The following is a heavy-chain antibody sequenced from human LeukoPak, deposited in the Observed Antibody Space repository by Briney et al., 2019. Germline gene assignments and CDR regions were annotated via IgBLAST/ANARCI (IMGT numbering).Heavy chain of an antibody. D-gene: IGHD5-12*01. J-gene: IGHJ4*02. V-gene: IGHV4-39*01. CDR1: RGSVSSSSYY. CDR3: ARGGYSGYAK. Sequence: PSETLSLTCTVSRGSVSSSSYYWGWIRQPPGKGLEWIGSIYYNEYTYYNPSLKSRVTISVDTSKNQFSLKLSSVTAADTAVYYCARGGYSGYAKWGQGTLVTVSS. CDR2: IYYNEYT.